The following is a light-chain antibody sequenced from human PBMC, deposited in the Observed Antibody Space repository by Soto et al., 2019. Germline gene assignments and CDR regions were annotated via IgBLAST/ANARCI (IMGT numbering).Light chain of an antibody. J-gene: IGLJ2*01. Sequence: SYELTQPPSVSVAPGQTASITCGGNNIGAKGVHWYQQKNPGQAPVLVVFDDRARPSAIPECFSGSNSGNTATLTISRVEAGDEADYYCQVWHSTSVRVFGGGTKVTVL. V-gene: IGLV3-21*02. CDR1: NIGAKG. CDR3: QVWHSTSVRV. CDR2: DDR.